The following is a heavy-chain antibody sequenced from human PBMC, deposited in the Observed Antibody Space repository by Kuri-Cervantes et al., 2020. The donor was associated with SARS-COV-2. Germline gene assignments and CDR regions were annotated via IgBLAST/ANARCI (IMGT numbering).Heavy chain of an antibody. J-gene: IGHJ4*02. CDR1: GYTFTGYY. D-gene: IGHD4-17*01. V-gene: IGHV1-2*02. CDR2: INPNSGGT. Sequence: ASVKVSCKASGYTFTGYYMHWVRQAPGQGLEWMGWINPNSGGTNYAQKFQGRVTMTRNTSISTAYMELSRLRSDDTAVYYCARVGFGDYEIDYWGQGTLVTVSS. CDR3: ARVGFGDYEIDY.